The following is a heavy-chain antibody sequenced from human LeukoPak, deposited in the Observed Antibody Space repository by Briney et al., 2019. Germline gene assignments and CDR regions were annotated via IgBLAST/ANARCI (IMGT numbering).Heavy chain of an antibody. Sequence: PSETLSLTCTVSGGSISSGGYYWSWVRQPPGKGLEWIGYIYHSGSTYYNPSLKSRVTISVDRSKNQFSLKLSSVTAADTAVYYCARDGGQLSRYFDLWGRGTLVTVSS. J-gene: IGHJ2*01. V-gene: IGHV4-30-2*01. CDR2: IYHSGST. CDR3: ARDGGQLSRYFDL. D-gene: IGHD6-13*01. CDR1: GGSISSGGYY.